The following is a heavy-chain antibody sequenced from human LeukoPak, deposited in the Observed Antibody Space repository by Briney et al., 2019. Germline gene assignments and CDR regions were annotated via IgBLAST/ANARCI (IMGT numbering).Heavy chain of an antibody. Sequence: GGSLRLSCAASGFTFSSYAMSWVRQAPGKGLEWVSAISGSGGSTYYADSVKGRFTISRDNSKNTLYLQMNSLRAEDTAVYYCARDAYYDILTGYPLGMDVWGKGTTVTVSS. J-gene: IGHJ6*04. CDR3: ARDAYYDILTGYPLGMDV. CDR1: GFTFSSYA. D-gene: IGHD3-9*01. CDR2: ISGSGGST. V-gene: IGHV3-23*01.